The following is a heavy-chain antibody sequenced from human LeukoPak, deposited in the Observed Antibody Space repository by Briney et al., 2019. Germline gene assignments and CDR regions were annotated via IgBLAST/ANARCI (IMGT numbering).Heavy chain of an antibody. D-gene: IGHD6-19*01. CDR3: AIAHSSGWYRGLGYFDY. CDR1: GGTFSSYA. CDR2: IIPIFGTA. J-gene: IGHJ4*02. Sequence: SVKVSCKASGGTFSSYAISWVRQAPGQGLEWMGGIIPIFGTANYAQKFQGRVTITTDGSTSTAYMELSSLRSEDTAVYYCAIAHSSGWYRGLGYFDYWGQGTLVTVSS. V-gene: IGHV1-69*05.